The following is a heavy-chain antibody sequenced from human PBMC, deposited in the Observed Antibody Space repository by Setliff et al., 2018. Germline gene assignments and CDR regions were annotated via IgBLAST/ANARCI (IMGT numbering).Heavy chain of an antibody. Sequence: SETLSLTCSVSGGSISSGGSYWSWIRQSAGRGLEWIGHFHTGGATDYNLSLKSRVTISLDSSKNQCSLRLSSVTAADAAVYFCARESATIGEFPLYYFDKWGQGIPVTVSS. CDR2: FHTGGAT. CDR3: ARESATIGEFPLYYFDK. V-gene: IGHV4-61*09. D-gene: IGHD3-10*01. CDR1: GGSISSGGSY. J-gene: IGHJ4*02.